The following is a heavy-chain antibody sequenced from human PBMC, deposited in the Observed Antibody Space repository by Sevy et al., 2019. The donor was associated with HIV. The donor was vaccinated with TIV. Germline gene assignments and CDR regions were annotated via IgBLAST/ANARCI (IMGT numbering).Heavy chain of an antibody. CDR1: GFTFSGSA. D-gene: IGHD3-16*01. CDR3: TNLGITFGGVARDFDY. J-gene: IGHJ4*02. Sequence: GGSLRLSCAASGFTFSGSAMHWVRQASGKGLEWVGGIRSKANSYATAYAASVKGRFTISRDESKNTAYLQMNSLKTEDTAVYYWTNLGITFGGVARDFDYWGQGTLVTVSS. CDR2: IRSKANSYAT. V-gene: IGHV3-73*01.